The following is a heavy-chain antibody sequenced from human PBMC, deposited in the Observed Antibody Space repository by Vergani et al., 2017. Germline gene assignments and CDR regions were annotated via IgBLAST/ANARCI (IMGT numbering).Heavy chain of an antibody. V-gene: IGHV3-23*01. CDR1: GFTFSSYA. J-gene: IGHJ6*02. CDR2: IIGSGGST. D-gene: IGHD6-13*01. Sequence: EVQLLESGGGLVQPGGSLRLSCAASGFTFSSYAMSWVRQAPGKGLEWVSAIIGSGGSTYYADSVKGRFTISRDNSKNTLYLQMNSLRAEDTAVYYCAKEPDGSSWYDYYYGMDVWGQGTTVTVSS. CDR3: AKEPDGSSWYDYYYGMDV.